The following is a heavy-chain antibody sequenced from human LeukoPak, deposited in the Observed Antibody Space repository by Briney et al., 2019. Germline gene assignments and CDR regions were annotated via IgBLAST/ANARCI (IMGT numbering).Heavy chain of an antibody. D-gene: IGHD3-22*01. CDR2: IRSKAYGGTT. Sequence: PGGSLRLSCTASGFTFGDYAMSWFRQAPGKGLEWVGFIRSKAYGGTTEYAASVKGRFTISRDDSKSIAYLQMNSLKTEDTAVYYCTTSHYYDSSGYGTTRFDYWGQGTLVTVSS. CDR3: TTSHYYDSSGYGTTRFDY. J-gene: IGHJ4*02. V-gene: IGHV3-49*03. CDR1: GFTFGDYA.